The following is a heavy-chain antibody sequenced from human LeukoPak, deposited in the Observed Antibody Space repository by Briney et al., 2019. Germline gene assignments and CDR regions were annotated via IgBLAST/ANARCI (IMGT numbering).Heavy chain of an antibody. CDR2: IGTAGDT. V-gene: IGHV3-13*01. Sequence: PGGSLRLSCAASGFTFSSYDMHWVRQATGKGLEWVSAIGTAGDTYYPGSVKGRFTISRENAKNSLYLQMNSLRAGDTAVYYCAATPLTGYSSSWYYHYWGQGTLVTVSS. D-gene: IGHD6-13*01. CDR3: AATPLTGYSSSWYYHY. CDR1: GFTFSSYD. J-gene: IGHJ4*02.